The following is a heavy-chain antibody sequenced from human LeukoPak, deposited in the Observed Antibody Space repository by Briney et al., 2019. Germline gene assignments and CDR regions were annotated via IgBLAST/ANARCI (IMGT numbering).Heavy chain of an antibody. CDR1: GGTFSSYA. V-gene: IGHV1-69*13. CDR2: IIPIFGTA. J-gene: IGHJ5*02. D-gene: IGHD2-21*02. CDR3: ARAPSLVVTASPWLGWFDP. Sequence: ASVNVSCKAAGGTFSSYAISWVRQAPGQGLEWMGGIIPIFGTAKYAQKFQGRVTITADELTRTAYMELSSLRSEDTAVYYCARAPSLVVTASPWLGWFDPWGQGTLVTVSS.